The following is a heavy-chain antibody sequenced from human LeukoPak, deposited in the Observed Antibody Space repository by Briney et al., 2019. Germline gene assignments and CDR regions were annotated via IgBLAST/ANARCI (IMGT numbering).Heavy chain of an antibody. CDR1: GGSISSGSYY. D-gene: IGHD1-1*01. CDR2: IYYLGST. V-gene: IGHV4-61*10. Sequence: SETLSLSCTVSGGSISSGSYYYSWIRQPAGKGLEWIGHIYYLGSTSYNPSLRSRVTISMDASKNQFSLTLTSVTAADTAVYYCAVTWNADRTFAPWGQGILVTVS. J-gene: IGHJ5*02. CDR3: AVTWNADRTFAP.